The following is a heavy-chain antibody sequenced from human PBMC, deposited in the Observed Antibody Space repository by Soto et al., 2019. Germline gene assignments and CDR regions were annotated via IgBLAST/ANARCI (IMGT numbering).Heavy chain of an antibody. D-gene: IGHD5-12*01. J-gene: IGHJ4*02. CDR3: ARSRDGYKHFDY. V-gene: IGHV3-64*01. Sequence: GVLRLSCAASGFTFSKYAMTWARQAPGKGLEWVSAISYTGGSTYYANSVKGRFTISRDNSKNTLYLQMGSLRAEDMAVHYCARSRDGYKHFDYWGQGTLVTVSS. CDR1: GFTFSKYA. CDR2: ISYTGGST.